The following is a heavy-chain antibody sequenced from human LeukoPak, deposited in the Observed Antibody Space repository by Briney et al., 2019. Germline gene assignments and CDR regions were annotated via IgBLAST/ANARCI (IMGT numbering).Heavy chain of an antibody. CDR2: INHSGST. CDR3: ARSDYSGYFDY. Sequence: SETLSLTCTVSGGSISSSSYYWGWIRQPPGKGLEWIGEINHSGSTNYNPSLKSRVTISVDTSNNQFSLKLSSVTAADTAVYYCARSDYSGYFDYWGQGTLVSVSS. V-gene: IGHV4-39*01. D-gene: IGHD4-11*01. J-gene: IGHJ4*02. CDR1: GGSISSSSYY.